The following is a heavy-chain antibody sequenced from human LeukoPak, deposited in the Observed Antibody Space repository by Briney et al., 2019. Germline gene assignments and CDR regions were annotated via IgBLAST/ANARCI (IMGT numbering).Heavy chain of an antibody. CDR2: INLSGST. J-gene: IGHJ4*02. CDR3: ARVSISLFGVVTAHFDS. D-gene: IGHD3-3*01. V-gene: IGHV4-34*01. Sequence: SETLSLTCGVSGGSFSGSYCGWIRQPPGKGLEWIGEINLSGSTNYNSSLTSRVTISLVTSKNQFSLNLRSVTTADTAVYYCARVSISLFGVVTAHFDSWGQGTLVAVSS. CDR1: GGSFSGSY.